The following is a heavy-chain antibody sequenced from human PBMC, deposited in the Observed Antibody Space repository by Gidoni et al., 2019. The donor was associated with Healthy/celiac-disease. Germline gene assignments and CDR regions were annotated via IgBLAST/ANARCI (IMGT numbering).Heavy chain of an antibody. V-gene: IGHV2-5*01. J-gene: IGHJ4*02. CDR3: AHRGHGDYALDY. Sequence: QITLKESGPTLVKPPQTLTLTSTFSGFSLSTSGVGVGWIRQPPGKALEWLALIYWNDDKRYSPSLKSRLTITKDTSKNQVVLTMTNMDPVDTATYYCAHRGHGDYALDYWGQGTLVTVSS. CDR1: GFSLSTSGVG. D-gene: IGHD4-17*01. CDR2: IYWNDDK.